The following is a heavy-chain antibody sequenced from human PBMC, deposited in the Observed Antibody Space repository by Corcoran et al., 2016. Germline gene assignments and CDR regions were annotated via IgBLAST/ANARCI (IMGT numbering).Heavy chain of an antibody. J-gene: IGHJ3*02. Sequence: QVQLQESGPGLVKPSETLSLTCTVSGGSISSYYWSWIRQPPGKGLEWIGYIYYSGSTNYNPSLKSRVTISVDTSKNQFSLKLSSVTAADTDVYYGAREGGYYYDSSDAFDIWGQGTMVTVSS. CDR1: GGSISSYY. CDR2: IYYSGST. D-gene: IGHD3-22*01. CDR3: AREGGYYYDSSDAFDI. V-gene: IGHV4-59*01.